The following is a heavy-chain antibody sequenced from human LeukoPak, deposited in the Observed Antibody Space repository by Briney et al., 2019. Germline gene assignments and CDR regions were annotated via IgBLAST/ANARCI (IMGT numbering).Heavy chain of an antibody. J-gene: IGHJ6*02. CDR3: AREFTIFGVVITHYYSGMDV. CDR2: INHSGST. D-gene: IGHD3-3*01. Sequence: SQTLSLTCAVYGGSFSGYYWSWIRQPPGKGLEWIGEINHSGSTNYNPSLKSRVTISVDTSKNQFSLKLSSVTAADTAVYYCAREFTIFGVVITHYYSGMDVWGQGTTVTVSS. V-gene: IGHV4-34*01. CDR1: GGSFSGYY.